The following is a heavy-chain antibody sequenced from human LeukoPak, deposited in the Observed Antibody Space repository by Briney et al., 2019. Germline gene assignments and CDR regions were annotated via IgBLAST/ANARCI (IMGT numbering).Heavy chain of an antibody. V-gene: IGHV3-64D*09. J-gene: IGHJ4*02. CDR2: ISGTGGST. Sequence: GGSLRLPCSASGFTFSNYAMHWVRQAPGKGLEYVSAISGTGGSTYYADSVKGRFTISRDNSKNTLFLQMSSLRPEDTAVYYCVNGGVAVARYWGQGTLVTVSS. D-gene: IGHD6-19*01. CDR3: VNGGVAVARY. CDR1: GFTFSNYA.